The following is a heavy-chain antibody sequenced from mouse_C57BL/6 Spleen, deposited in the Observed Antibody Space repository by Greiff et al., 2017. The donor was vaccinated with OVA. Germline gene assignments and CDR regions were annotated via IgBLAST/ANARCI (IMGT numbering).Heavy chain of an antibody. Sequence: VKLQQSGAELVMPGASVKLSCKASGYTFTSYWMHWVKQRPGQGLEWIGEIDPSDSYTNYNQKFKGKSTLTVDKSSSTAYMQLSSLTSEDSAVYYCARATTVVPFDYWGQGTLVTVSA. CDR1: GYTFTSYW. CDR3: ARATTVVPFDY. D-gene: IGHD1-1*01. CDR2: IDPSDSYT. J-gene: IGHJ3*01. V-gene: IGHV1-69*01.